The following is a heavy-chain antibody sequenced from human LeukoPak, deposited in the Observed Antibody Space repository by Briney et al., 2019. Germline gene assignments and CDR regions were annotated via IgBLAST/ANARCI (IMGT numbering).Heavy chain of an antibody. CDR1: GYTLTELS. V-gene: IGHV1-24*01. Sequence: ASVKVSCKVSGYTLTELSMHWVRQAPGKGLEWMGGFDPEDGETIYAQKFQGRVTMTEDTSTDRAYMELSSLRSEDTAVYYCATVGSIYVGGDWFDPWGQGTLVTVSS. J-gene: IGHJ5*02. CDR3: ATVGSIYVGGDWFDP. CDR2: FDPEDGET. D-gene: IGHD2-2*02.